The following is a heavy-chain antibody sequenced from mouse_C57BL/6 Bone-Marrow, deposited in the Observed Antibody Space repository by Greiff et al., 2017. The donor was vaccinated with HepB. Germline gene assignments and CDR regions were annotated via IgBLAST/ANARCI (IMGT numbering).Heavy chain of an antibody. V-gene: IGHV1-19*01. J-gene: IGHJ4*01. Sequence: EVQLQQSGPVLVKPGASVKMSCKASGYTFTDYYINWVKQSHGKSLEWIGVINPYNGGTSYNQKFKGKATLTVDKSSSTAYMELNSLTSEDSAVYYCARLTVRYAMDYWGQGTSVTVSS. CDR3: ARLTVRYAMDY. D-gene: IGHD4-1*01. CDR1: GYTFTDYY. CDR2: INPYNGGT.